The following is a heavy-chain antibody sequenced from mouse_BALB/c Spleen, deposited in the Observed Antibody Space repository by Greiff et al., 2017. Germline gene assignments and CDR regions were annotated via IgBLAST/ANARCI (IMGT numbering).Heavy chain of an antibody. J-gene: IGHJ1*01. CDR3: ARDGDYGRYFDV. D-gene: IGHD1-2*01. V-gene: IGHV7-1*02. Sequence: EVKLVESGGGLVQPGGSLRLSCATSGFTFSGFYMEWVRQPPGKRLEWIAASRNTANDYTTEYSASVKGRFIVSRDTSQSILYLQMNALRAEDTAIYYCARDGDYGRYFDVWGAGTTVTVSS. CDR2: SRNTANDYTT. CDR1: GFTFSGFY.